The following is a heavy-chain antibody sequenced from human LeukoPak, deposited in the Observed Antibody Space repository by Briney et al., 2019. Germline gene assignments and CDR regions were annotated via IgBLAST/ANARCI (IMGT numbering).Heavy chain of an antibody. CDR1: GFTFDDYA. D-gene: IGHD1-26*01. J-gene: IGHJ4*02. V-gene: IGHV3-7*01. Sequence: PGGSLRLSCAASGFTFDDYAMHWVRQAPGKGLEWVASIKQDGSEKYYVDSVKGRFTISRDNAKNSLYLQMNSLRAEDTAVYYCARDIPRGSTHLDYWGQGTLVTVSA. CDR3: ARDIPRGSTHLDY. CDR2: IKQDGSEK.